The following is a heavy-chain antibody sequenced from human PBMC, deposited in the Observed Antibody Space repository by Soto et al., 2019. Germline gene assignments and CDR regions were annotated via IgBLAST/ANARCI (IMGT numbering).Heavy chain of an antibody. CDR3: SKGPRNSGYGTGARLDYYYNGMDV. V-gene: IGHV4-34*01. J-gene: IGHJ6*02. CDR2: INHSGTT. Sequence: SETLTLTFGVYGGSFTAYYWRWIRQPPVKGLEHIGEINHSGTTNYSPSLKSRVSISIDTSKTHFSLNLSSVTAADKAVYYCSKGPRNSGYGTGARLDYYYNGMDVLGQGTTVTDSS. CDR1: GGSFTAYY. D-gene: IGHD5-12*01.